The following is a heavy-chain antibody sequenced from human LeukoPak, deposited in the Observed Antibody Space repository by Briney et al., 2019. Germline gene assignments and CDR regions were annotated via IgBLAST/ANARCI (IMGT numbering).Heavy chain of an antibody. J-gene: IGHJ4*02. CDR2: ISGSGGST. CDR1: GFTFSSYA. Sequence: PGGSLRLSCAASGFTFSSYAMSWVRQAPGKGLEWVSAISGSGGSTYYADSVKGRFTISRDNSKNTLYLQMNSLRAEDTAVYYCAKDIMVRGAAYYFDYWGQGTLVTVSS. CDR3: AKDIMVRGAAYYFDY. V-gene: IGHV3-23*01. D-gene: IGHD3-10*01.